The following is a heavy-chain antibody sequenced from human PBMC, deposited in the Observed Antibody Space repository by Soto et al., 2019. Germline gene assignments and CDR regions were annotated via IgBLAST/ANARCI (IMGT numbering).Heavy chain of an antibody. CDR1: GYTFSNYG. CDR3: ARGGTVVAAARHKNYYFDY. V-gene: IGHV1-18*04. D-gene: IGHD2-2*01. J-gene: IGHJ4*02. Sequence: ASVKVSCKASGYTFSNYGINWVRQAPGQGLEWMGWISAYNGNTHYAQKFQARVTLTTDTSTSTALLELGSLRSDDTAVYYCARGGTVVAAARHKNYYFDYWGQGTLVTVSS. CDR2: ISAYNGNT.